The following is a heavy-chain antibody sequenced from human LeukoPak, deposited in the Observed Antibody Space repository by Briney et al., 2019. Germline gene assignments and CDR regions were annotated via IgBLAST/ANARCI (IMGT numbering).Heavy chain of an antibody. Sequence: GASLRLSCAASGFTFSNYAMHWVSQTPGKGLEWVAVISYDGSNKYYADSVKGRFTISRDNTKNTLYLQMNSLRAEDTAVYYCARDNYGLDYWGQGTLVTVSS. CDR3: ARDNYGLDY. CDR2: ISYDGSNK. V-gene: IGHV3-30*04. CDR1: GFTFSNYA. D-gene: IGHD3-10*01. J-gene: IGHJ4*02.